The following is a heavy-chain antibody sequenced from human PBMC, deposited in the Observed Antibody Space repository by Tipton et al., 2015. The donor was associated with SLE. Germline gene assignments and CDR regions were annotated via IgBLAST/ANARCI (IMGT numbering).Heavy chain of an antibody. Sequence: TLSLTCTVSGGSISSGSYYWSWIRQPAGKGLEWIGRIYTRGSTNYNPPLKSRVTISVDTSKNQFSLKLSSVTAADTAVYYCARDIGGRGGDCYAFDIWGQGTMVTVSS. V-gene: IGHV4-61*02. CDR1: GGSISSGSYY. D-gene: IGHD2-21*01. CDR3: ARDIGGRGGDCYAFDI. CDR2: IYTRGST. J-gene: IGHJ3*02.